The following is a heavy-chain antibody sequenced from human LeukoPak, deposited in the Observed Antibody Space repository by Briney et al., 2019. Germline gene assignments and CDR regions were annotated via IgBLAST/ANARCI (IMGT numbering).Heavy chain of an antibody. V-gene: IGHV3-7*01. J-gene: IGHJ4*02. CDR1: GLTFSSYW. CDR3: ARDVWTGVAVSDY. CDR2: IKEDGSIQ. D-gene: IGHD6-19*01. Sequence: GGSLRLSCVASGLTFSSYWMTWVRQAPGKGLEWLANIKEDGSIQYYLDSVRGRFTISRDNAKTSVYLQLNSLRADDTAVYYCARDVWTGVAVSDYWGQGTLVTVSS.